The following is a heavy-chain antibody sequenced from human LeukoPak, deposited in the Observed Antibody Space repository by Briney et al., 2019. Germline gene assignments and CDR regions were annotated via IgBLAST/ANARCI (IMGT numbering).Heavy chain of an antibody. CDR1: GFTFSDYW. J-gene: IGHJ4*02. V-gene: IGHV3-7*01. D-gene: IGHD2-15*01. CDR3: ARDATVVVAALNYFDY. CDR2: IKPDGSEK. Sequence: PGGSLRLSCAASGFTFSDYWMSWVRQAPGKGLEWVANIKPDGSEKYHVDSVKGRFTISRDNAKKSLYLQMNSLRAEDTAVYYCARDATVVVAALNYFDYWGQGTLVTVSS.